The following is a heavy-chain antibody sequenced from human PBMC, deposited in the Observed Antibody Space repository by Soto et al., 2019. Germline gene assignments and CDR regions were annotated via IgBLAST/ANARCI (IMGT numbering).Heavy chain of an antibody. D-gene: IGHD3-9*01. CDR1: GGSISSGGYS. Sequence: PSETLSLTCAVSGGSISSGGYSWSWIRQPPGKGLEWIGYMYHSGSTYYNPSLKSRVTISIDRSKNQFSLKLSSVTAADTAVYYCARGYYDILTGYYVFDYWGQGTLVPVPQ. J-gene: IGHJ4*02. CDR2: MYHSGST. CDR3: ARGYYDILTGYYVFDY. V-gene: IGHV4-30-2*01.